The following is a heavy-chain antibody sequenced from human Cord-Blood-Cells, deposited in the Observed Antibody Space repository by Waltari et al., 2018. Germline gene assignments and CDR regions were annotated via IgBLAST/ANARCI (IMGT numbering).Heavy chain of an antibody. Sequence: ELQLVASGGGLVKPGGSLRLSCAASGFTSSNAWMSWVRQAPGKGREWVGRIKSKTDGGTTDYAAPVKGRFTISRDDSKNTLYLQMNSLKTEDTAVYYCTTVLNWGSTQWGGWGQGTLVTVSS. J-gene: IGHJ4*02. CDR3: TTVLNWGSTQWGG. CDR2: IKSKTDGGTT. D-gene: IGHD7-27*01. CDR1: GFTSSNAW. V-gene: IGHV3-15*01.